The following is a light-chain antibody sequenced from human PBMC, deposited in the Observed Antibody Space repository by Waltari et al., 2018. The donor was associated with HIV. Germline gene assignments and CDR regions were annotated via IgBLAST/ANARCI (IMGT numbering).Light chain of an antibody. J-gene: IGLJ2*01. Sequence: SYVLTQAPSVSVAPGQAARITCGGNNIGIKTVHWYQQKPGQAPVLVVYDDTDRPSGIPERVSGSNAGNTATLTISRVEAGDEADYYCQVWDESSEHVVFGGGTKVTVL. CDR3: QVWDESSEHVV. V-gene: IGLV3-21*02. CDR2: DDT. CDR1: NIGIKT.